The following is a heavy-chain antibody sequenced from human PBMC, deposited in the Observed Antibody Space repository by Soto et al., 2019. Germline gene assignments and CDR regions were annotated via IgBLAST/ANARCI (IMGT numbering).Heavy chain of an antibody. CDR1: GGSISSISYY. D-gene: IGHD2-15*01. V-gene: IGHV4-39*01. CDR2: IYYSGST. CDR3: ARLNGYCSGGSCYHYMDV. Sequence: SETLSLTCTVSGGSISSISYYWGWIRQPPGKGLEWIGSIYYSGSTYYNPSLKSRVTISVDTSKNQFSLKLSSVTAADTAVYYCARLNGYCSGGSCYHYMDVWGKGTTVTVSS. J-gene: IGHJ6*03.